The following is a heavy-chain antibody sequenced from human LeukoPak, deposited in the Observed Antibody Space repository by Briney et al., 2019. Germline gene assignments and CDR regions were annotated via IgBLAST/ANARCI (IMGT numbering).Heavy chain of an antibody. CDR1: VYTFTGNY. D-gene: IGHD2-2*01. V-gene: IGHV1-2*02. CDR2: INPNSGDT. J-gene: IGHJ5*02. CDR3: ARGGGRTSSAFDP. Sequence: GASVKVSCKASVYTFTGNYLHWVRQAPGQGLEWMGWINPNSGDTKYAQKFQGRVTMTRDTSVSTAHMQLSRMRYDDTAVYYCARGGGRTSSAFDPWSQGTLVTVSS.